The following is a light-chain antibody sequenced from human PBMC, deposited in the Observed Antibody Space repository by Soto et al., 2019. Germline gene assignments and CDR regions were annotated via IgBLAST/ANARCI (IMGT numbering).Light chain of an antibody. V-gene: IGKV1-5*01. CDR2: DDS. J-gene: IGKJ5*01. Sequence: DSQMPQSPSTLSASVGDRFTITCRASQIISRWVSWYQQKPGKAPKILIYDDSTLESGVPSRFSGRGSGTELNLTISSLQPDDFATYYCQQLNSYPITCGQGTRLEIK. CDR3: QQLNSYPIT. CDR1: QIISRW.